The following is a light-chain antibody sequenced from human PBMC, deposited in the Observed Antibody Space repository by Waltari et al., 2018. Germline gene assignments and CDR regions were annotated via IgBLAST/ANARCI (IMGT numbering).Light chain of an antibody. J-gene: IGKJ1*01. V-gene: IGKV2-40*01. CDR3: MQAVAIPPT. CDR1: QSLLHSNGNTH. Sequence: IVIPQTPLPLAITPGEPAFIPFRSSQSLLHSNGNTHLHWYLQKPGQSPQLLMHGGSNRDSGVPDRFSGSGSDTDFTLRITNVEAEDVGVYYCMQAVAIPPTFGQGTKVEIK. CDR2: GGS.